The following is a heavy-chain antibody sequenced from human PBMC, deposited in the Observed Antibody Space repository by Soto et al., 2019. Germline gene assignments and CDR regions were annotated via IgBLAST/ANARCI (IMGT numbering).Heavy chain of an antibody. V-gene: IGHV3-13*05. D-gene: IGHD2-2*01. CDR2: IGAADDP. Sequence: QLVESGGGLTQAGGSLRLSCVGSGFFFNNYDMHWVRQVRGKGLEWVSAIGAADDPYYSVSVKGRFIVSRDNAQKSFFLQMNTRRAADTVVFFCARAYTGQLPRRGDYYYALDVWGRGTTVTVSS. J-gene: IGHJ6*02. CDR3: ARAYTGQLPRRGDYYYALDV. CDR1: GFFFNNYD.